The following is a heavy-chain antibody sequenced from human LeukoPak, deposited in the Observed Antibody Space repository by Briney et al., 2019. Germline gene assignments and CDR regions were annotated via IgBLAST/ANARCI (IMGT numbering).Heavy chain of an antibody. D-gene: IGHD6-13*01. CDR3: ARHDLLRVAAAGRPQVGYYGMDV. J-gene: IGHJ6*02. CDR1: GGSISSYY. CDR2: IYYSGST. V-gene: IGHV4-59*08. Sequence: SETLSLTCTVSGGSISSYYWSWIRQPPGKGLEWIGYIYYSGSTNCNPSLKSRVTISVDTSKNQFSLKLSSVTAADTAVYYCARHDLLRVAAAGRPQVGYYGMDVWGQGPTVTVSS.